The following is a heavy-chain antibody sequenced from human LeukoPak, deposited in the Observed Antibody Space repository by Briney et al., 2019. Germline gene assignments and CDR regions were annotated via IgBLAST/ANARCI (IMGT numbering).Heavy chain of an antibody. V-gene: IGHV4-39*01. J-gene: IGHJ5*02. CDR1: GGSISSSSYY. Sequence: SETLSLTCTVSGGSISSSSYYWGWIRQPPGKGLEWIGSIYYSGSTYYNPSLKSRVTISVDASKNQFSLKLSSVSAADTAVYYCAGKLFTIFGVVMTSWFDPWGQGTLVTVSS. CDR2: IYYSGST. CDR3: AGKLFTIFGVVMTSWFDP. D-gene: IGHD3-3*01.